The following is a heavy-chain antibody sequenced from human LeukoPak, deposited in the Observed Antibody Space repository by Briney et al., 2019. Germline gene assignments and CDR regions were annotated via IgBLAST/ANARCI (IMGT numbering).Heavy chain of an antibody. Sequence: GGSLRLSCAASGFTFWNYAMSWVRQVPGKGLMAVSRITPDGNAAAYADSVKGRFTISRDNAKNTLYLEMNSLTAEDTALYHCTRSGYSNGYDYWGQGTLVTVSS. CDR2: ITPDGNAA. CDR1: GFTFWNYA. D-gene: IGHD2-15*01. J-gene: IGHJ4*02. CDR3: TRSGYSNGYDY. V-gene: IGHV3-74*03.